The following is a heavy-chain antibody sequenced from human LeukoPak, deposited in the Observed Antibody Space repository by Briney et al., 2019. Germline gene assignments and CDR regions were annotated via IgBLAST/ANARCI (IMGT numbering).Heavy chain of an antibody. J-gene: IGHJ4*02. CDR1: GYTFTSYY. CDR2: INPSGGST. CDR3: ARDPVGVVPAATYFDY. D-gene: IGHD2-2*01. V-gene: IGHV1-46*01. Sequence: ASVKVSCKASGYTFTSYYMHWVRQAPGQGLEWMGIINPSGGSTSYAQKFQGRVTITADESTSTAYMELSSLRSEDTAVYYCARDPVGVVPAATYFDYWGQGTLVTASS.